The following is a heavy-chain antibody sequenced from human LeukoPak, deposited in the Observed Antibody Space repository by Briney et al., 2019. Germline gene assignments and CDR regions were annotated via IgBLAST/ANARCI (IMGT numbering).Heavy chain of an antibody. V-gene: IGHV3-23*01. D-gene: IGHD4-17*01. CDR3: AKNPYGDYGKFDY. CDR2: ISGSGGST. CDR1: GFSFSSYA. Sequence: GGSLRLSCAASGFSFSSYAMSWVRQAPGKGLEWVSAISGSGGSTYYADSVKGRFTISRDNSKNTLYLQMNSLRAEDTAVYYCAKNPYGDYGKFDYWGQGTLVTVSS. J-gene: IGHJ4*02.